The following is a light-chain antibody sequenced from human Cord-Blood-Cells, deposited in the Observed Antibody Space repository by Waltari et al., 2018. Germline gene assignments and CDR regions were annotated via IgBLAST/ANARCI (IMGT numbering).Light chain of an antibody. Sequence: SYELTQPPSVSVSPGQTARITCSGDALPKQYAYWYQQKPGQAPVLVIYKDSERSSGIPERFSGSSSGTTVTLTISGVQAEDEADYYCQSADSSGTYYVFGTGTKVTVL. CDR1: ALPKQY. V-gene: IGLV3-25*03. J-gene: IGLJ1*01. CDR2: KDS. CDR3: QSADSSGTYYV.